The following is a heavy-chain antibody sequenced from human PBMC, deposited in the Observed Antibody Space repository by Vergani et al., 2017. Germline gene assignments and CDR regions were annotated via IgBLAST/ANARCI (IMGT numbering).Heavy chain of an antibody. CDR1: GGSISSGGYS. CDR3: ATIAFLPKYFDY. CDR2: IYHSGST. J-gene: IGHJ4*02. V-gene: IGHV4-30-2*01. Sequence: QLQLQESGSGLVKPSQTLSLTCAVSGGSISSGGYSWSWIRQPPGKGLEWVGYIYHSGSTYYNPSLKSRVTISVDRSKIQFSLKLSSVTAADTAVYYCATIAFLPKYFDYWGQGTLVTVSS. D-gene: IGHD1/OR15-1a*01.